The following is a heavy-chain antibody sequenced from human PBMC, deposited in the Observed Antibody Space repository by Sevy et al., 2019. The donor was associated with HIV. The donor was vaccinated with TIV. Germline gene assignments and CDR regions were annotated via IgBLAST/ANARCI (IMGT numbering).Heavy chain of an antibody. D-gene: IGHD2-21*02. CDR1: GFTFSTYG. CDR3: VKEETAPYFDC. J-gene: IGHJ4*02. Sequence: GGSLRLSCAASGFTFSTYGVSWVRQAPGKGLEWVAALNGDRTYYAGSVKGRFTISRDNPKNTVYLQVNSLRVEDTALYYCVKEETAPYFDCWGQGTLVTVSS. CDR2: LNGDRT. V-gene: IGHV3-23*01.